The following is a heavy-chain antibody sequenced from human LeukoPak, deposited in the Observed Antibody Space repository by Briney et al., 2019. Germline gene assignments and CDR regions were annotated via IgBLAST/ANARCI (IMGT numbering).Heavy chain of an antibody. CDR1: VDPISGYY. CDR3: ARGKYYFDY. J-gene: IGHJ4*02. V-gene: IGHV4-59*01. CDR2: MYYSGNT. Sequence: SETLSLTCTVSVDPISGYYWSWIRQPPGKGLEWIGYMYYSGNTNYNPSLKSRLTTSLDTSKNQFSLKLSSVTAADTAVYYCARGKYYFDYWGQGTLVTVSS.